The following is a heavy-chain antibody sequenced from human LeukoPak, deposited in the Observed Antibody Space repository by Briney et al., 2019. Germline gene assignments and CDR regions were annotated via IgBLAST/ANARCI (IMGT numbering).Heavy chain of an antibody. CDR1: GYSFTSYW. Sequence: GESLKISCKGSGYSFTSYWIGWVRQMPGKGLEWMGLIYPGNSDTRYSPSFQGQVTFSADKSIDTAYLQWNSLQASDTAIYYCARNGAAGTPNRFFNWFDPWGPGTLVTVSP. CDR2: IYPGNSDT. J-gene: IGHJ5*02. CDR3: ARNGAAGTPNRFFNWFDP. D-gene: IGHD6-13*01. V-gene: IGHV5-51*01.